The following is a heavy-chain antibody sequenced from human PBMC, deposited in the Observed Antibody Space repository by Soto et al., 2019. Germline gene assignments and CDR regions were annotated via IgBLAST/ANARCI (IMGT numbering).Heavy chain of an antibody. J-gene: IGHJ4*02. Sequence: SVKVSCKASGGTFSSYAISWVRQAPGQGLEWMGGIIPIFGTANYAQKFQGRVTITADESTSTAYMELSSLRSEDTAVYYCASRHCSGGSCPDYWGQGTLVTVSS. D-gene: IGHD2-15*01. CDR3: ASRHCSGGSCPDY. CDR2: IIPIFGTA. CDR1: GGTFSSYA. V-gene: IGHV1-69*13.